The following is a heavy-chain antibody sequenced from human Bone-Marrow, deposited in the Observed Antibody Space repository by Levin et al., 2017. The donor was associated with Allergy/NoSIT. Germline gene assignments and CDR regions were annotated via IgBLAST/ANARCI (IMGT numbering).Heavy chain of an antibody. D-gene: IGHD6-13*01. CDR2: IYSGGNT. Sequence: PGGSLRLSCAASGFSVRSHYMSWVRQAPGKGLEWVSVIYSGGNTYYADSVRGRFTISSDNSKNTLYLQMKSLRAEDTAVYFCARAVFTHGTFDSWGPGTLVTVSS. CDR3: ARAVFTHGTFDS. V-gene: IGHV3-53*01. J-gene: IGHJ4*02. CDR1: GFSVRSHY.